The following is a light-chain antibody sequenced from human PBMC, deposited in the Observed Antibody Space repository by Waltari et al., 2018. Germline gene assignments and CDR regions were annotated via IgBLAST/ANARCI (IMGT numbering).Light chain of an antibody. Sequence: QSALTPPPSASGSPGQSVTISCIGTTSDLGGYKFFSWFQQHPGKAPKLVIYDVNGRPSGVPDRFSGSKSGSTATLTVSGLQAEDEADYYCSSYGGKNNLIFGGGTTLTV. V-gene: IGLV2-8*01. CDR3: SSYGGKNNLI. J-gene: IGLJ2*01. CDR2: DVN. CDR1: TSDLGGYKF.